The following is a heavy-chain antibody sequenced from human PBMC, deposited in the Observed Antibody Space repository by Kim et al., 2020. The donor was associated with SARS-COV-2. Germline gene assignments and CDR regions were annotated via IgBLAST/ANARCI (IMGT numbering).Heavy chain of an antibody. D-gene: IGHD2-15*01. CDR1: GGSFSGYY. V-gene: IGHV4-34*01. J-gene: IGHJ6*02. CDR3: AIPSASRGYCSGGSCQYLRRNYYYYYGMDV. CDR2: INHSGST. Sequence: SETLSLTCAVYGGSFSGYYWSWIRQPPGKGLEWIGEINHSGSTNYNPSLKSRVTISVDTSKNQFSLKLSSVTAADTAVYYCAIPSASRGYCSGGSCQYLRRNYYYYYGMDVWGQGTTVTVSS.